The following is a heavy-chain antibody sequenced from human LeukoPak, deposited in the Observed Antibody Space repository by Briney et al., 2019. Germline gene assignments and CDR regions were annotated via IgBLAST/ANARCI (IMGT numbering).Heavy chain of an antibody. Sequence: GGSLRLSCAASGFTFSSYGMHWVRQAPGKGLEWVAFIRYDGSNKYYADSVKGRFTISRDNSKNTLYLQKNSLRAEDTAVYYCARWYQLLYAFDIWGQGTMVTVSS. CDR1: GFTFSSYG. J-gene: IGHJ3*02. CDR3: ARWYQLLYAFDI. D-gene: IGHD2-2*02. CDR2: IRYDGSNK. V-gene: IGHV3-30*02.